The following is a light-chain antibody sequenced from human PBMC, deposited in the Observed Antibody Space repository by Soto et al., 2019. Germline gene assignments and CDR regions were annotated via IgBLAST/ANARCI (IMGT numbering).Light chain of an antibody. V-gene: IGLV1-40*01. CDR3: QSYDSNLTYFGV. CDR1: SSNIGAGSD. J-gene: IGLJ2*01. Sequence: QSVLTQPPSVSGAPGQRVTISCTGSSSNIGAGSDVHWYRHLPGTAPKLLIFGNNNRPSGVPDRFSGSRSGTSASLAITGLQAEDEADYYCQSYDSNLTYFGVFGGGTKLTVL. CDR2: GNN.